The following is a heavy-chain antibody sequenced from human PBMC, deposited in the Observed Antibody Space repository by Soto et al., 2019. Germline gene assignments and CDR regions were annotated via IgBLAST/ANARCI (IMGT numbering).Heavy chain of an antibody. D-gene: IGHD6-13*01. Sequence: EVQLVQSGAEVKKPGESLKISCKGSGYSFSNYWIVWVRQMPGKGLEWMGIIYPGDSETKYIPSFQGQVTISADKSIHTAYLQWISLKDSDTAMYYCARRRAGNPDDWFDPWGQGTLVTVSS. J-gene: IGHJ5*02. CDR3: ARRRAGNPDDWFDP. V-gene: IGHV5-51*03. CDR2: IYPGDSET. CDR1: GYSFSNYW.